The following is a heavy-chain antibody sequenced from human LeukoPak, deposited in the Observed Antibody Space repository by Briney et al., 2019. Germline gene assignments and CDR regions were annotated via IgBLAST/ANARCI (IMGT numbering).Heavy chain of an antibody. CDR3: ARVIIDHYYYYYMDV. CDR2: IIPIFGTA. J-gene: IGHJ6*03. CDR1: GGTFSSYA. Sequence: SAKVSCKASGGTFSSYAISWVRQAPGQGLEWMGGIIPIFGTANYAQKFQGRVTITTDESTSTAYMELSSLRSEDTAVYYCARVIIDHYYYYYMDVWGKGTTVTVSS. D-gene: IGHD3-10*01. V-gene: IGHV1-69*05.